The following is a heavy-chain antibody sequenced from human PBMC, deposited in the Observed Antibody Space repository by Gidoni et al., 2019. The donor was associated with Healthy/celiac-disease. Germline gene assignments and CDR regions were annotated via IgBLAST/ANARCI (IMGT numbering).Heavy chain of an antibody. J-gene: IGHJ6*02. V-gene: IGHV4-59*01. CDR3: ARVTVAHKGNYYYGMDV. D-gene: IGHD6-19*01. Sequence: QVQLQESGPGLVKPSETLSPTCTVSGGSISSYYWSWIRQPPGKGLEWIGYIYYSGSTNYNPSLKSRVTISVDTSKNQFSLKLSSVTAADTAVYYCARVTVAHKGNYYYGMDVWGQGTTVTVSS. CDR1: GGSISSYY. CDR2: IYYSGST.